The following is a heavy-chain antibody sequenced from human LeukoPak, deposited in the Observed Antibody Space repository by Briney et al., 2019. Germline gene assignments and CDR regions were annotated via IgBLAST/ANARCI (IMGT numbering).Heavy chain of an antibody. CDR3: AKQLGYCSDGSCYFPY. D-gene: IGHD2-15*01. CDR1: GFTFSSYS. CDR2: ISSSSSYI. J-gene: IGHJ4*02. Sequence: GGSLRLSCAASGFTFSSYSMNWVRQAPEKGLEWVSSISSSSSYIYYADSVQGRFTISRDNSKSTLCLQMNSLRAEDTAVYYCAKQLGYCSDGSCYFPYWGQGTLVTVSS. V-gene: IGHV3-21*04.